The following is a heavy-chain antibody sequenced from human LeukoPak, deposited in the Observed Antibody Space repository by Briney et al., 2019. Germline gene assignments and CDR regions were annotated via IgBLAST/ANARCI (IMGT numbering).Heavy chain of an antibody. D-gene: IGHD4-17*01. J-gene: IGHJ3*02. CDR3: ARVLDGDYEERVAFDI. V-gene: IGHV4-59*01. Sequence: PSETLSLTCTVSGGSISSYYWSWIRQPPGKGLEWIGYIYYSGSTNYNPSLKSRVTISVDTSKNQFSLKLSSVTAADTAVHYCARVLDGDYEERVAFDIWGQGTMVTVSS. CDR1: GGSISSYY. CDR2: IYYSGST.